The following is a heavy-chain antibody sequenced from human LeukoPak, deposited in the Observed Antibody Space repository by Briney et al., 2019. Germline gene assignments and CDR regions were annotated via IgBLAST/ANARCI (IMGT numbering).Heavy chain of an antibody. V-gene: IGHV4-39*07. CDR2: IYYSGST. CDR1: GGSISSSSYY. Sequence: SETLSLTCTVSGGSISSSSYYWGWIRQPPGKGLEWIGSIYYSGSTYYNPSLKSRVTISVDTSKNQFSLKLSSVTAADTAVYYCARKRYYDFWSGYPNKAFDYWGQGTLVTVSS. CDR3: ARKRYYDFWSGYPNKAFDY. J-gene: IGHJ4*02. D-gene: IGHD3-3*01.